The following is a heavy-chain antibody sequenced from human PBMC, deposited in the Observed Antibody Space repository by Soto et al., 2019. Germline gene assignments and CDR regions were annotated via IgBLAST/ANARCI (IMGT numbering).Heavy chain of an antibody. CDR1: GGSISSSSYY. V-gene: IGHV4-39*01. D-gene: IGHD2-2*01. Sequence: QLQLQESGPGLVKPSETLSLSCTVSGGSISSSSYYWGWIRQPPGKGLEWIGSIYYSGSTYHNPSLKSRVTISVDTSKNQFSLKLSSVTAADTAVYYCARHGGCSSTSCYPNWFDPWGQGTLVTVSS. J-gene: IGHJ5*02. CDR2: IYYSGST. CDR3: ARHGGCSSTSCYPNWFDP.